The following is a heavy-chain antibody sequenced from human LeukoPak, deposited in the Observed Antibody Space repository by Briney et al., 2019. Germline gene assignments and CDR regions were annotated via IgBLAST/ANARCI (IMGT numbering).Heavy chain of an antibody. CDR2: INTGNGNT. CDR1: GYTFTNYG. V-gene: IGHV1-3*04. J-gene: IGHJ1*01. D-gene: IGHD3-22*01. CDR3: ARVPLHDASGHYYSH. Sequence: ASVKVSCKTSGYTFTNYGMHWVRQAPRQSLEWMGWINTGNGNTKSSQKFQDRVTLSRDTSASTAYMELNSLSSEDTAVYYCARVPLHDASGHYYSHWGQGTLVTVSS.